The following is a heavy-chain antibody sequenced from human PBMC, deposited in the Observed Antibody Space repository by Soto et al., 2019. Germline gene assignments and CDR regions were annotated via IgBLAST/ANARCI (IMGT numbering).Heavy chain of an antibody. D-gene: IGHD2-21*02. CDR3: ARGSDGVWNWFDP. CDR2: IYNSGNT. CDR1: GGSISSGFYS. Sequence: PSETLSLTCAVSGGSISSGFYSWSWIRQPPGQGLEWIGYIYNSGNTYYNPSLMSRVTISVDRSQNHFSLKLTSVTAADTAVYYCARGSDGVWNWFDPWGQGTQVTAPQ. V-gene: IGHV4-30-2*01. J-gene: IGHJ5*02.